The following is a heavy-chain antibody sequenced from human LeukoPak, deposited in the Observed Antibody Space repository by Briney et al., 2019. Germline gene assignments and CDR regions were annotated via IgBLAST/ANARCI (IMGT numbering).Heavy chain of an antibody. V-gene: IGHV3-30*02. CDR2: IWYDGSNK. CDR1: GFTFSSYG. J-gene: IGHJ4*02. CDR3: AKGGPYSSGWYDY. Sequence: PGGSLRLSCAASGFTFSSYGMHWVRQAPGKGLEWVAVIWYDGSNKYYADSVKGRFTISRDNSKNTLYLQMNSLRAEDTAVYYCAKGGPYSSGWYDYWGQGTLVTVSS. D-gene: IGHD6-19*01.